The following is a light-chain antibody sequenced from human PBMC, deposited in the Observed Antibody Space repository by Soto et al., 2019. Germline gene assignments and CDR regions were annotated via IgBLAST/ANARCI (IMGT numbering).Light chain of an antibody. V-gene: IGKV1-5*01. CDR1: QSITNW. J-gene: IGKJ1*01. CDR2: DAS. Sequence: DIQMTQSPSTLSASVGDRVTITCRASQSITNWVAWYQQKPGKAPKLLIYDASTLESGVPSRFSGSGSGTEFTLTISSLQADDFASYYCQQYKVYSQTFGQGTKVEMK. CDR3: QQYKVYSQT.